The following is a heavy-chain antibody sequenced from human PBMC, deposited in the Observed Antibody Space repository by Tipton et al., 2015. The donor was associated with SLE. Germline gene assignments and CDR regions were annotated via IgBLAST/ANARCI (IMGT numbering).Heavy chain of an antibody. CDR1: GFTFSNAW. CDR3: TTDWETYYDFWSGYYGNAFDI. V-gene: IGHV3-15*01. CDR2: IKSKTDGGTT. Sequence: VQLVQSGGGLVKPGGSLRLSCAASGFTFSNAWMSWVRQAPGKGLEWVGRIKSKTDGGTTDYAAPVKGRFTISRDDSKNTLYLQMNSLKTEDTAVYYCTTDWETYYDFWSGYYGNAFDIWGQGTMVTVSS. J-gene: IGHJ3*02. D-gene: IGHD3-3*01.